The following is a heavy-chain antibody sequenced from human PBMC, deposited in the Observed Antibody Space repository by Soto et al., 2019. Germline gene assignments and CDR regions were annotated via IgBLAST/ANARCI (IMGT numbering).Heavy chain of an antibody. CDR3: ARGPWIVMVVAATRGNFDY. D-gene: IGHD2-15*01. Sequence: QVQLQQWGAGLLKPSETLSLTCAVYGGSFSGYYWSWIRQPPGKGLEWLGEMNHSGRTNYNPSLKSRVTISVDTSKNQFSLKLSSVTAADTAVYYCARGPWIVMVVAATRGNFDYWGQGTLVTVSS. CDR2: MNHSGRT. V-gene: IGHV4-34*01. J-gene: IGHJ4*02. CDR1: GGSFSGYY.